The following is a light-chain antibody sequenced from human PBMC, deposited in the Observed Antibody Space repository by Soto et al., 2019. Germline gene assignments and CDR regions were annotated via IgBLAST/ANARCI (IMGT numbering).Light chain of an antibody. Sequence: QSALTQPRSVSGSPGQSVTISCTGTSSDVGGYNYVSWYQQHPGKVPKLMIYDVSKRPSGVPDRFSASKSGNTASLTISGLQAEDEADYYCCSYAGSYTHVVFGGGTQLTVL. CDR1: SSDVGGYNY. J-gene: IGLJ2*01. V-gene: IGLV2-11*01. CDR3: CSYAGSYTHVV. CDR2: DVS.